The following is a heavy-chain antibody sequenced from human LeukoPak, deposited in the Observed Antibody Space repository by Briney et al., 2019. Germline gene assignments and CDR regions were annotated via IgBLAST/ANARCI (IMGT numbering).Heavy chain of an antibody. CDR1: GYTFTSYG. CDR2: ISAYNGNT. Sequence: ASVKVSCKASGYTFTSYGISWVRQAPGQGLEWMGWISAYNGNTNYAQKLQGRVTMTTDTSTSTAYMELRSLRSDATAVYYCARGVYYDYIWGSSGYYYYMDVWGKGTTVTVSS. J-gene: IGHJ6*03. D-gene: IGHD3-16*01. CDR3: ARGVYYDYIWGSSGYYYYMDV. V-gene: IGHV1-18*01.